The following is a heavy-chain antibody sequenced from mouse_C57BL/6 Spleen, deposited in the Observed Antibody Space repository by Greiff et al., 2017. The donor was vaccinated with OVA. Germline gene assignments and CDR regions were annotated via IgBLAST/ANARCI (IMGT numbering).Heavy chain of an antibody. Sequence: QVQLQPGAELVKPGASVKLSCKASGYTFTSYWMHWVKQRPGQGLEWIGMIHPNSGSTNYNEKFKSKATLTVDKSSSTAYMQLSSLTSEDSAVYYCAVYYDYLFAYWGQGTLVTVSA. CDR3: AVYYDYLFAY. J-gene: IGHJ3*01. V-gene: IGHV1-64*01. D-gene: IGHD2-4*01. CDR2: IHPNSGST. CDR1: GYTFTSYW.